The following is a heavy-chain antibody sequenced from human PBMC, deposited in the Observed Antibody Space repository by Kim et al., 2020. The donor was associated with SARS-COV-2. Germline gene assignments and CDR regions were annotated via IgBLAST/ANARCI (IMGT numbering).Heavy chain of an antibody. V-gene: IGHV3-43*01. CDR3: AKDCADRYYGMDV. Sequence: YADSVKGRFTISRDNSKNSLYLQMNSLRTEDTALYYCAKDCADRYYGMDVWGQGTTVTVSS. J-gene: IGHJ6*02.